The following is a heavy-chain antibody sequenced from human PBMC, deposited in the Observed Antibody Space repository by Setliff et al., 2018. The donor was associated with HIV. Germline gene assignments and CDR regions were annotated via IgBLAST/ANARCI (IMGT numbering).Heavy chain of an antibody. CDR2: INPNSGGT. CDR3: ASGKGVGGVIITGGLDV. CDR1: GYTFSDYY. Sequence: WASVKVSCKASGYTFSDYYMHWVRQAPGQGLEWMGWINPNSGGTNYAQKFQGRVNMTRDTSITTAYMELSSLTSEDTAVYYCASGKGVGGVIITGGLDVWGQGTTVTVSS. J-gene: IGHJ6*02. D-gene: IGHD3-16*02. V-gene: IGHV1-2*02.